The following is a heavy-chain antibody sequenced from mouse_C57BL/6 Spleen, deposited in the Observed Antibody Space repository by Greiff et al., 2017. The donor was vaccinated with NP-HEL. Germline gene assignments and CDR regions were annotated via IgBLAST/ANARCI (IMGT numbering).Heavy chain of an antibody. D-gene: IGHD1-1*01. J-gene: IGHJ2*01. CDR2: IDPETGGT. Sequence: VQRVESGAELVRPGASVTLSCKASGYTFTDYEMHWVKQTPVHGLEWIGAIDPETGGTAYNQKFKGKAILTADKSSSTAYMELRSLTSEDSAVYYCTNLTTGYDWGQGTTLTVSS. CDR1: GYTFTDYE. V-gene: IGHV1-15*01. CDR3: TNLTTGYD.